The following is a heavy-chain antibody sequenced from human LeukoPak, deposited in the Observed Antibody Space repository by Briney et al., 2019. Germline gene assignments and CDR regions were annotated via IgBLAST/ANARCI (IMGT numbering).Heavy chain of an antibody. CDR1: GGSISGYY. J-gene: IGHJ4*02. D-gene: IGHD1-1*01. Sequence: SETLSLTCTVSGGSISGYYWSWMRQPPGKGLEWIGYIFNSETTDYNPSLESRVTISEDTSRNQFSLKLSSVTAADTAVYYCARRNEGLDYWGQGTLVTVSS. V-gene: IGHV4-59*01. CDR3: ARRNEGLDY. CDR2: IFNSETT.